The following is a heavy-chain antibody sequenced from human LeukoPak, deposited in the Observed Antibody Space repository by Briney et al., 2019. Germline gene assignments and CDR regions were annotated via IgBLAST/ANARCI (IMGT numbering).Heavy chain of an antibody. V-gene: IGHV1-69*13. D-gene: IGHD3-22*01. CDR1: GGTFSSYA. Sequence: GASVKVSCKASGGTFSSYAISWVRQAPGQGLEWMGGIIPIFGTANYAQKFQGRATITADESASTAYMELSSLRSEDTAVYYCARVVNYYDSSGYGQINNWFDPWGQGTLVTVSS. CDR2: IIPIFGTA. J-gene: IGHJ5*02. CDR3: ARVVNYYDSSGYGQINNWFDP.